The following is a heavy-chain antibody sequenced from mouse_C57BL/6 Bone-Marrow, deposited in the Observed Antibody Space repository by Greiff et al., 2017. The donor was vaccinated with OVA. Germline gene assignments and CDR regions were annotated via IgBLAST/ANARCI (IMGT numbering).Heavy chain of an antibody. V-gene: IGHV1-64*01. CDR3: ARSWATISFAY. CDR1: GYTFTSYW. D-gene: IGHD2-1*01. CDR2: IHPNSGST. J-gene: IGHJ3*01. Sequence: QVQLQQPGAEFVKPGASVKLSCKASGYTFTSYWMHWVKQRPGQGLEWIGMIHPNSGSTNYNEKFKSKATLTVDKSSSTAYMQLSSLTSEDSAVYYCARSWATISFAYWGQGTLVTVSA.